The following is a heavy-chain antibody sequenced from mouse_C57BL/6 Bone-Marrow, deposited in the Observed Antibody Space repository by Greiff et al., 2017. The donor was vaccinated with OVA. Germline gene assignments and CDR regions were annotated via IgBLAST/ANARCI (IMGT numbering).Heavy chain of an antibody. CDR1: GYTFTSYW. D-gene: IGHD3-2*02. Sequence: QVQLQQPGAELVMPGASVKLSCKASGYTFTSYWMHWVKQRPGQGLEWIGEIDPSDSYTNYNQKFKGKSTLTVDKSSSTAYMQLSSLTSEDSAVDYCAREAAQATAWFAYWGQGTLVTVSA. J-gene: IGHJ3*01. V-gene: IGHV1-69*01. CDR2: IDPSDSYT. CDR3: AREAAQATAWFAY.